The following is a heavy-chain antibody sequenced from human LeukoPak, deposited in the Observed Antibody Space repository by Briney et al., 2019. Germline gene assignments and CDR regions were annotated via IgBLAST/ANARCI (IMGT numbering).Heavy chain of an antibody. J-gene: IGHJ4*02. CDR3: ARVAYDILTGYYSSVADY. D-gene: IGHD3-9*01. Sequence: ASVKVSCKASGYTFTSYGISWVRQAPGQGLEWMGWISADNGNTNYAQKLQGRVTMPTDTSTSTAYMELRRLRSDDTAVYYCARVAYDILTGYYSSVADYWGQGTLVTVSS. CDR2: ISADNGNT. V-gene: IGHV1-18*01. CDR1: GYTFTSYG.